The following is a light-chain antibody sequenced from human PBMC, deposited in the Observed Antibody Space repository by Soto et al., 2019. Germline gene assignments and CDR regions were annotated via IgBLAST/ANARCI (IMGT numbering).Light chain of an antibody. CDR3: YSAADNNGV. V-gene: IGLV3-27*01. CDR2: KDS. Sequence: SYELTQPSSVSVSPGQTARITCSGDVLAKKYDRWFQQKPGQAPVLVIYKDSERPSGIPERFSGSSSGTTVTLTISGAQVEEEADYYCYSAADNNGVFGGGTKLTVL. J-gene: IGLJ3*02. CDR1: VLAKKY.